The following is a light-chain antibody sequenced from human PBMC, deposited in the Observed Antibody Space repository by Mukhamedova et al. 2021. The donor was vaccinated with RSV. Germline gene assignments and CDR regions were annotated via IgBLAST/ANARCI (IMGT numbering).Light chain of an antibody. CDR2: AAS. Sequence: WYQRRVHGKLPDLLIYAASTVQSGVPSRFSGSGSGTDFTLTISSLQPEDVATYYCQKYDSDPWTFGQGTKVEVK. CDR3: QKYDSDPWT. V-gene: IGKV1-27*01. J-gene: IGKJ1*01.